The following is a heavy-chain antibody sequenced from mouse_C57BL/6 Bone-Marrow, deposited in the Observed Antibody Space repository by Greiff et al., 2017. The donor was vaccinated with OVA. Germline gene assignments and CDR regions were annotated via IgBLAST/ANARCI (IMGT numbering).Heavy chain of an antibody. CDR3: ARGGATVVAYYFDY. CDR1: GYTFTDYY. D-gene: IGHD1-1*01. CDR2: INPYNGGT. J-gene: IGHJ2*01. V-gene: IGHV1-19*01. Sequence: EVQLQQSGPVLVKPGASVKMSCKASGYTFTDYYMNWVKQSHGKSLEWIGVINPYNGGTSYNQKFKGKATLTVDKSSSTAYMELNSLTSEDSAVYYCARGGATVVAYYFDYWGQGTTLTVSS.